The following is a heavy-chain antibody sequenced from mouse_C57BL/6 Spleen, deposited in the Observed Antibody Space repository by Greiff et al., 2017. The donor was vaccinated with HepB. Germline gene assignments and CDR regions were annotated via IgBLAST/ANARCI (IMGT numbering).Heavy chain of an antibody. Sequence: EVKLVESGEGLVKPGGSLKLSCAASGFTFSSYAMSWVRQTPEKRLEWVAYISSGGDYIYYADTVKGRFTISRDNARNTLYLQMSSLKSEDTAMYYCTRGGNLGAMDYWGQGTSVTVSS. CDR1: GFTFSSYA. CDR2: ISSGGDYI. J-gene: IGHJ4*01. CDR3: TRGGNLGAMDY. V-gene: IGHV5-9-1*02.